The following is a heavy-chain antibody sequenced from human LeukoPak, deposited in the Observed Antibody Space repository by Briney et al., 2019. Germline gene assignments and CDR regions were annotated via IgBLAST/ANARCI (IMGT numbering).Heavy chain of an antibody. D-gene: IGHD5-24*01. CDR1: GDSISSSSFF. V-gene: IGHV4-39*07. CDR2: IYYSGST. CDR3: VRDGEMATIENYFEY. J-gene: IGHJ4*02. Sequence: SETLSLTCTVSGDSISSSSFFWGWIRQPPGKGLEWIGSIYYSGSTHYNPSLQSRVTISVDTSKNQFSLKLSSVTAADTAVYYCVRDGEMATIENYFEYWGQGTLVTVSS.